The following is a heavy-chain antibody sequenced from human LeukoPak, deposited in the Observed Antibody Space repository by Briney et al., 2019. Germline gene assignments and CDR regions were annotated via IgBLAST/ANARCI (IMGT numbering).Heavy chain of an antibody. D-gene: IGHD5-18*01. CDR2: ISDNEGKT. V-gene: IGHV3-23*01. Sequence: GGSLRLSCAAYGFTFNYYAISWVRQAPGKGLEWVSGISDNEGKTYYTDSVKVRFTISRDNTKNTVYLQMNNLRADDTAVYFCARHDSFIPYWGQGTLVTVSS. CDR1: GFTFNYYA. J-gene: IGHJ4*02. CDR3: ARHDSFIPY.